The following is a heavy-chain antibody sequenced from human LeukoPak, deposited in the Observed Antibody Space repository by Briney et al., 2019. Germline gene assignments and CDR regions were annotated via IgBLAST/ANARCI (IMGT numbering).Heavy chain of an antibody. J-gene: IGHJ4*02. D-gene: IGHD3-22*01. CDR3: AKGISPMISLLYFDY. V-gene: IGHV3-23*01. CDR1: GFTFSSYG. CDR2: SGSGVNR. Sequence: QSGGSLRLSCAASGFTFSSYGMSWVRQAPGKGLEWVSTSGSGVNRDYADSVKGRFIISRDNSKNTLYLQMHSLRAEDTAVYYCAKGISPMISLLYFDYWGQGTLVTVSS.